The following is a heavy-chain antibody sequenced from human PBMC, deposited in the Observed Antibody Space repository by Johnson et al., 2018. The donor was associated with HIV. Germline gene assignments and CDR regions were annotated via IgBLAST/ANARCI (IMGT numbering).Heavy chain of an antibody. CDR1: GFTFDDYG. CDR3: ARGGAYCGGDCYHAFDI. Sequence: EMQLVESGGGVVQPGGSLRLSCAASGFTFDDYGMNWVRQAPGKGLEWVSSINWNGGSTGYADSVKGRFTISRDNAKNSLYVQMNSLRAEDTALYYCARGGAYCGGDCYHAFDIWGQGTMVTVSS. J-gene: IGHJ3*02. CDR2: INWNGGST. V-gene: IGHV3-20*04. D-gene: IGHD2-21*02.